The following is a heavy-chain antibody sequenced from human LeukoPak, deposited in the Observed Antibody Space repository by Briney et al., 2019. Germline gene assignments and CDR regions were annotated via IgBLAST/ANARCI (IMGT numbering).Heavy chain of an antibody. J-gene: IGHJ6*02. D-gene: IGHD5-12*01. CDR3: TTYDPSNYYGMDV. V-gene: IGHV3-49*04. CDR2: IRSKAYGGTT. Sequence: GGSLRLSCTASGFTFGDYAMTWVRRAPGKGLEWVGFIRSKAYGGTTEFAASVKGRFTISRDDSKSIAYLQMNSLKTEDTAVYYCTTYDPSNYYGMDVWGQGTTVTVS. CDR1: GFTFGDYA.